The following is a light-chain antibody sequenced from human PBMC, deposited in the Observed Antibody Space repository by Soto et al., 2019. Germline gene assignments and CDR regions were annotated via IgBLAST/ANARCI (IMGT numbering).Light chain of an antibody. CDR2: EGS. V-gene: IGLV2-23*03. Sequence: QSALTQPASVSGSPGQSITISCTGTSSDVGSYNLVSWYQQHPGKAPKLMIYEGSKRPSGVSNRFSGSKSGNTASLTISGLQAEDESYYYCCSYAGSSTFFGTGTKLTVL. CDR1: SSDVGSYNL. CDR3: CSYAGSSTF. J-gene: IGLJ1*01.